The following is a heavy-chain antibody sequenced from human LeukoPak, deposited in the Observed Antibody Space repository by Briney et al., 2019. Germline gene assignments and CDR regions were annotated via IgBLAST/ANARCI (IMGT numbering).Heavy chain of an antibody. CDR1: GYTFTSYG. V-gene: IGHV1-18*01. Sequence: ASVKVSCKASGYTFTSYGISWVRQAPGQGLEWMGWINAYNGNTNYAQKLQGRVTMTTDTSTSTAYMELRSLRSDDTAVYYCARGVFTMVRGVPIFDYWGQGTLVTVSS. J-gene: IGHJ4*02. D-gene: IGHD3-10*01. CDR2: INAYNGNT. CDR3: ARGVFTMVRGVPIFDY.